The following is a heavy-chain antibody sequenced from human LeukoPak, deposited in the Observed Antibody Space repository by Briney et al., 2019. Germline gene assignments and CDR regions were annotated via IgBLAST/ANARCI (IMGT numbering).Heavy chain of an antibody. Sequence: PGGSLRLSCAASGFTFSSYAMGWVRQAPGKGLEWASSISGSGSSTYYVDSVKGRFTISRDSSKDTLYLQMNTLRAEDTALYYCAKAAVPGTKYYFDSWGQGTLVTVSS. J-gene: IGHJ4*02. CDR1: GFTFSSYA. CDR3: AKAAVPGTKYYFDS. CDR2: ISGSGSST. V-gene: IGHV3-23*01. D-gene: IGHD2-8*01.